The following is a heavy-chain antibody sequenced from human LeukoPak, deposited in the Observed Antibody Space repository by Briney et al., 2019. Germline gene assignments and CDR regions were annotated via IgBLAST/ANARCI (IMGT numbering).Heavy chain of an antibody. CDR2: ISGSGGST. J-gene: IGHJ5*02. D-gene: IGHD3-22*01. V-gene: IGHV3-23*01. Sequence: PGGSLRLSCAASGFTFSNYVMSWVRQAPGKGLEWVSAISGSGGSTYYADSVKGRFTISRDNSKNTLYLQMNSLRAEDTAVYYCAKDGSSGYYLTGNWFDPWGQGTLVTVSS. CDR3: AKDGSSGYYLTGNWFDP. CDR1: GFTFSNYV.